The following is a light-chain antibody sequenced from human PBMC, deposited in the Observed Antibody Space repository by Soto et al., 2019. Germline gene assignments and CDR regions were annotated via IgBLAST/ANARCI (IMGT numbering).Light chain of an antibody. V-gene: IGKV3-20*01. CDR1: QTVSNSF. Sequence: VLRQSPGTLSLSPGESATLSCTTSQTVSNSFLAWYQQKPGQAPRLLIYAASTMASGIPYRVSGRGSGTDFARTIISREPENLAVYSCQEYDRLAWTFGHGTKVEVK. CDR2: AAS. CDR3: QEYDRLAWT. J-gene: IGKJ1*01.